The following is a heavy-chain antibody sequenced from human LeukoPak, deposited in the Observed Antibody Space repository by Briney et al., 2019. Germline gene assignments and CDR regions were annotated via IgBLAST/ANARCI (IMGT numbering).Heavy chain of an antibody. CDR1: GFTFSSYG. J-gene: IGHJ4*02. Sequence: PGRSLRLSCAASGFTFSSYGMHWVRQAPGKGLEWVAIIWYDGSNKYYADSVKGRFTISRDNSKNTLYPQMNSLRAEDAAVYYCAKPFHDFWSGLDYWGQGTLVTVSS. CDR2: IWYDGSNK. V-gene: IGHV3-33*06. D-gene: IGHD3-3*01. CDR3: AKPFHDFWSGLDY.